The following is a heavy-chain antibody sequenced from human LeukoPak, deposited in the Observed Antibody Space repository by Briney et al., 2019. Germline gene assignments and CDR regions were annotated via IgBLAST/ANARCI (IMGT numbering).Heavy chain of an antibody. CDR1: GFTFSSYG. D-gene: IGHD3-10*01. J-gene: IGHJ4*02. CDR3: AKGSSFDY. V-gene: IGHV3-30*18. CDR2: ISYDGSNK. Sequence: QPGGSLRLSCAASGFTFSSYGMHWVRQAPGKGLEWVAVISYDGSNKYYADSVKGRFTISRDNSKNTLYLQMNSLRAEDTAVYYCAKGSSFDYWGQGTLVPVSS.